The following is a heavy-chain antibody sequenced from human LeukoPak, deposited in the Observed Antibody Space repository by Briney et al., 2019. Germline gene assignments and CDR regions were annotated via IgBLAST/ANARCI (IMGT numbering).Heavy chain of an antibody. CDR1: GGSISSYY. CDR2: IYYSGST. V-gene: IGHV4-59*01. D-gene: IGHD4-17*01. Sequence: SETLSLTCTVSGGSISSYYWSWIRQPPGKGLEWIGYIYYSGSTNYNPSLKSRVTISVDTSKNQFSLKLSSVTAADTAVYYCARENTVTTLAFDIWGQGTMVTVSS. J-gene: IGHJ3*02. CDR3: ARENTVTTLAFDI.